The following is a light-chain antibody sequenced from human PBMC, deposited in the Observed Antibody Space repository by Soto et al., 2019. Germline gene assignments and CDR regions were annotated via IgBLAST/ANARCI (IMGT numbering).Light chain of an antibody. CDR3: QQSYSTPLP. V-gene: IGKV1-39*01. Sequence: DIQMTQSPSSLSASVGDRVTITCRASQSISSYLNWYQQKPGKAPKLLIYAASSLQSGVPSRFSGSGSGTDFSLTIRSLQREDFATYYCQQSYSTPLPFGQGTRLEIK. J-gene: IGKJ5*01. CDR2: AAS. CDR1: QSISSY.